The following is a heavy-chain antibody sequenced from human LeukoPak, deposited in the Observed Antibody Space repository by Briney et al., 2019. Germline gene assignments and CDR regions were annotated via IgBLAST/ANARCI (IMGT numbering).Heavy chain of an antibody. D-gene: IGHD6-19*01. CDR1: GGSISSYH. V-gene: IGHV4-59*01. CDR2: IYYTGST. Sequence: PSETLSLTCTVSGGSISSYHWSWIRQPPGKGLEWIGHIYYTGSTNYNPSLESRVTISVDTSKNQLSLQLTSVTAADTAVYYCTKATQWLAFDYWGRGTLVTVSS. J-gene: IGHJ4*02. CDR3: TKATQWLAFDY.